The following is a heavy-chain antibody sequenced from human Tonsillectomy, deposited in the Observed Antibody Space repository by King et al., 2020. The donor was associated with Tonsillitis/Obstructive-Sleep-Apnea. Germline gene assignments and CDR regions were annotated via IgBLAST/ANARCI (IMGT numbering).Heavy chain of an antibody. V-gene: IGHV3-30*18. CDR3: AKDSVSNYGLVLFFDY. J-gene: IGHJ4*02. Sequence: QLVQSGGGVVQPGRSLRLSCAASGFTFSSYGMHWVRQAPGKGLEWVAVISYDGSNKYYADSVKGRFTISRDNSKNTLYLQMNSLRAEDTAVYYCAKDSVSNYGLVLFFDYWGQGTLVTVSS. D-gene: IGHD4-11*01. CDR1: GFTFSSYG. CDR2: ISYDGSNK.